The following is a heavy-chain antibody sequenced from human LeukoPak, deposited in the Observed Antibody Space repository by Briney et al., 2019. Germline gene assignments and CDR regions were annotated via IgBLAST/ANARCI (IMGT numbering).Heavy chain of an antibody. J-gene: IGHJ4*02. V-gene: IGHV3-11*01. CDR3: ARDDYYYDSSGYADY. CDR2: ISSGGSTI. Sequence: GGSLRLSCAASGFTFSDYYMSWIRQAPGKGLEWVSYISSGGSTIYYADSVKGQFTISRDNAKNSLYLQMNSLRAEDTAVYYCARDDYYYDSSGYADYWGQGTLVTVSS. D-gene: IGHD3-22*01. CDR1: GFTFSDYY.